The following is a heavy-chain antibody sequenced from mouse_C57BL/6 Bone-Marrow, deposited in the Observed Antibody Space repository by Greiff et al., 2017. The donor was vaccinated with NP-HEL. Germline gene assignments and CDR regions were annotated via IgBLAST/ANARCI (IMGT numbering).Heavy chain of an antibody. V-gene: IGHV1-15*01. CDR3: TRAGDYYGSSYYAMDY. Sequence: VQLQQSGAELVRPGASVTLSCKASGYTFTDYEMHWVKQTPVHGLEWIGAIDPETGGTAYNQKFKGKAILTADKSSSTAYMELRSLTSEDSAVYYCTRAGDYYGSSYYAMDYWGQGTSVTVSS. J-gene: IGHJ4*01. CDR1: GYTFTDYE. CDR2: IDPETGGT. D-gene: IGHD1-1*01.